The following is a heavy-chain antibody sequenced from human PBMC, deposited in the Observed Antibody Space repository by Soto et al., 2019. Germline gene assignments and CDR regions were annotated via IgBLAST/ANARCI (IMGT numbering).Heavy chain of an antibody. V-gene: IGHV3-23*01. Sequence: EVQLLESGGGLVQPGESLRLSCAASGFTFSSYAMSWVRQAPGKGLEWVSVISGSDDSTYYADSVKGRFTISRDNSKNKLYLQMNSLRAEDTAVYYCAKRSSSSTFDYWGQGILVTVSS. CDR2: ISGSDDST. D-gene: IGHD6-6*01. CDR1: GFTFSSYA. CDR3: AKRSSSSTFDY. J-gene: IGHJ4*02.